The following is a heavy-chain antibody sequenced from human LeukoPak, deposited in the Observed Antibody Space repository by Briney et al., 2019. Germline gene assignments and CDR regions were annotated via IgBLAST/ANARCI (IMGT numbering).Heavy chain of an antibody. D-gene: IGHD4-17*01. V-gene: IGHV3-23*01. CDR2: ISGSGGST. Sequence: GGSLRLSCAASGFTFSSYAMSWVRQAPGKGLEWVSAISGSGGSTYYADSVKGRFTISRDNAKNTLYLQMNSLRAEDTAVYYCARALSDYDFDYWGQGTLVTVSS. CDR3: ARALSDYDFDY. J-gene: IGHJ4*02. CDR1: GFTFSSYA.